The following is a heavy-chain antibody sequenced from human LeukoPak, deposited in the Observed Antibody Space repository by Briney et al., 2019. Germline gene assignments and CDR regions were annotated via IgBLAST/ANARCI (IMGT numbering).Heavy chain of an antibody. CDR1: GFTFSNYW. J-gene: IGHJ6*02. Sequence: GGSLRLSCAASGFTFSNYWMHWVRQAPGKGLVWVSRMNNDGSNTTYADSVKGRFTISRDNAKSTLYLQMNSLRAEDTAVYYCASSLQGIQLWDYGMDVWGQGTTVTVSS. V-gene: IGHV3-74*01. CDR2: MNNDGSNT. D-gene: IGHD5-18*01. CDR3: ASSLQGIQLWDYGMDV.